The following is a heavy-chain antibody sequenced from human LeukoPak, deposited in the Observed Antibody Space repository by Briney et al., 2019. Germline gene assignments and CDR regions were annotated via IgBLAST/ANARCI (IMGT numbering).Heavy chain of an antibody. Sequence: GGSLRLSCAASGFTFSSYWMHWVRQAPGKGLVWVSRINTDGSITNYADSVKGRFTISRDNAKNTLFLQMNSLRVEDTAVYYCARGPSGTFAYWGQGTLVTVSS. CDR3: ARGPSGTFAY. V-gene: IGHV3-74*01. D-gene: IGHD3-10*01. CDR2: INTDGSIT. J-gene: IGHJ4*02. CDR1: GFTFSSYW.